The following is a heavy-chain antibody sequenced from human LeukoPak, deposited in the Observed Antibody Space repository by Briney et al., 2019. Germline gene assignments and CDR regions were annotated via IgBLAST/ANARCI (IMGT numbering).Heavy chain of an antibody. V-gene: IGHV1-69*13. J-gene: IGHJ4*02. CDR2: IIPIFGTA. CDR3: ARGIDSGWYVLLDY. CDR1: GCTFSSYD. D-gene: IGHD6-19*01. Sequence: SVKVSCKASGCTFSSYDISWVRQAPGQGLEWIGGIIPIFGTANYAQKFQGRVTITADESTSTAYMELSSLRSEDTAVYYCARGIDSGWYVLLDYWGQGTLVTVSS.